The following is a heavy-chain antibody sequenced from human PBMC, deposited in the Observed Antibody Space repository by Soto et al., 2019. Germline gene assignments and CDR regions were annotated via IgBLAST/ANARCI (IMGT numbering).Heavy chain of an antibody. CDR1: GGTFSSYT. D-gene: IGHD2-15*01. V-gene: IGHV1-69*04. CDR3: ARDPVVVAASPRFDP. CDR2: IIPILGIA. J-gene: IGHJ5*02. Sequence: SVKVSCKASGGTFSSYTISWVRQAPGQGLEWMGRIIPILGIANYAQKFQGRVTITADKSTSTAYMELSSLRSEDTAVYYCARDPVVVAASPRFDPWGQGTLVTVSS.